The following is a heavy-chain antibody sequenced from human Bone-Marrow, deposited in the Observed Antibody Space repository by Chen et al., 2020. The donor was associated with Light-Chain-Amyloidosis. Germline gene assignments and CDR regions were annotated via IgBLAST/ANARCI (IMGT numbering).Heavy chain of an antibody. CDR3: ARCLNTWSVPDAFDL. CDR1: ADTFTGSN. D-gene: IGHD2-2*01. CDR2: INPDNGDT. J-gene: IGHJ3*01. Sequence: QVHLVQSGAEVKKPGASVKVSCKASADTFTGSNMHWVRQAHGRGLEWMGQINPDNGDTKYPPRFQGRVTMTRDTSISTAYMELTRLSSDDSAIYFCARCLNTWSVPDAFDLWGQGTLVTVSS. V-gene: IGHV1-2*06.